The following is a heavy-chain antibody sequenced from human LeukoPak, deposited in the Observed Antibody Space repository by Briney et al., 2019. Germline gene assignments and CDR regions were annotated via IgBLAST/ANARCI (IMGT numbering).Heavy chain of an antibody. V-gene: IGHV4-30-4*08. CDR3: AREGAVTTSVDWFDP. D-gene: IGHD4-11*01. CDR1: GGSISSGDYY. J-gene: IGHJ5*02. CDR2: ISNSGSN. Sequence: PSETLSLTCTVSGGSISSGDYYWSWIRQPPGKGLEWIGYISNSGSNYYNPSLKSRVTISVDTSKNQFSLKLSSVTAADTAVYYCAREGAVTTSVDWFDPWGQGTLVTVSS.